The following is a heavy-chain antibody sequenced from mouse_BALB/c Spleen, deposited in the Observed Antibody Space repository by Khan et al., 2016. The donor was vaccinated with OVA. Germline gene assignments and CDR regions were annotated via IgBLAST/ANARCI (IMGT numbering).Heavy chain of an antibody. D-gene: IGHD1-1*01. CDR1: GYSITSDYA. CDR3: ERGTVGRFVY. Sequence: EVQLQESGPGLVKPSQSLSLTCTVTGYSITSDYAWNWIRQFPGNKLEWMGFISYSGSTSYNPSLKSRISITRDTSKNQFFLQLNSVTTEDTATYYCERGTVGRFVYWGQGTLVTVSA. J-gene: IGHJ3*01. CDR2: ISYSGST. V-gene: IGHV3-2*02.